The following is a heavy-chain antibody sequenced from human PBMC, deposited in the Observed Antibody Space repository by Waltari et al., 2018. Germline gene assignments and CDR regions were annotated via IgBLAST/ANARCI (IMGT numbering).Heavy chain of an antibody. Sequence: QVQLQESGPRLVKPSETLSLTCTVSCGSVRDGIYYWAWIRQPPGKGLAWIGSVYSSGSPHYKSSLKSRVTMSVDMSKNQFSLRLTSVTAADTATYYCARQSYGSGTYEFDFWGQGALVTVSS. CDR3: ARQSYGSGTYEFDF. V-gene: IGHV4-39*01. J-gene: IGHJ4*02. D-gene: IGHD3-10*01. CDR1: CGSVRDGIYY. CDR2: VYSSGSP.